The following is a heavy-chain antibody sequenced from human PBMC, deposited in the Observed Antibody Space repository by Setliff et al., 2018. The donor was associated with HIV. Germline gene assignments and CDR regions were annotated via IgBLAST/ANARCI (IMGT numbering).Heavy chain of an antibody. CDR2: IHHSGTT. Sequence: SETLSLTCAVSGYSISSGYYWAWIRQSPGKGLDWIGSIHHSGTTYYNPSLKSRVTISVDTTTNQVSLQVNSVTAVDTAVYYCVASEVGGASPFDYWGQGTLVAVSS. D-gene: IGHD3-16*01. CDR1: GYSISSGYY. V-gene: IGHV4-38-2*01. CDR3: VASEVGGASPFDY. J-gene: IGHJ4*02.